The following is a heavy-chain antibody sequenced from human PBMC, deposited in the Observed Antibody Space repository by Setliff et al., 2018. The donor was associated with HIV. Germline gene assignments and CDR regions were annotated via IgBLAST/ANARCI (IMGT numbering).Heavy chain of an antibody. D-gene: IGHD2-2*01. V-gene: IGHV1-8*02. CDR2: MNPNSANT. CDR1: GYTFTSHD. Sequence: ASVKVSCKASGYTFTSHDINWVRQATGQGLEWMGWMNPNSANTGYAQKFQGRVTMTRNTSISTAYMELSSLRSEDTAVYYCARAGGYCGSTVYYYYYMDVWGQGTAVTVSS. CDR3: ARAGGYCGSTVYYYYYMDV. J-gene: IGHJ6*03.